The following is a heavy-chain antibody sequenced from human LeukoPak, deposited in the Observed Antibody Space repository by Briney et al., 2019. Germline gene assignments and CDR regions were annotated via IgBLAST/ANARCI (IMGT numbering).Heavy chain of an antibody. J-gene: IGHJ6*02. Sequence: PGGSLRLSCAASGFTFSSYDMHWVRQPPGKRLEWVSAIGTAGDTYYPGSVKGRFTISRESANNSLYLQMNSLRAGDTAVYYCARAKPAATIPVTVRGMDVWGQGTTVTVSS. CDR3: ARAKPAATIPVTVRGMDV. CDR1: GFTFSSYD. CDR2: IGTAGDT. D-gene: IGHD6-19*01. V-gene: IGHV3-13*01.